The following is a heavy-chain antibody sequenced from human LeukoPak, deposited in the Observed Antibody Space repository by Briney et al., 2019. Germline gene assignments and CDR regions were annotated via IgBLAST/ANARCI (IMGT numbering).Heavy chain of an antibody. CDR1: GGTFSSYA. D-gene: IGHD3-3*01. V-gene: IGHV1-69*05. Sequence: SVKVSCKASGGTFSSYAISWVRQAPGQGLEWMGGIIPIFGTANYAQKFQGRVTITTDESTSTAYMELSSLRSEDTAVYYCARERFLEWSWGYYFDYWGQGTLVTVSS. CDR3: ARERFLEWSWGYYFDY. J-gene: IGHJ4*02. CDR2: IIPIFGTA.